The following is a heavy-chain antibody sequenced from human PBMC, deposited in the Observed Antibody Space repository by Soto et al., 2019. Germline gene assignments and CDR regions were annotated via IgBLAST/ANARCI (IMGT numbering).Heavy chain of an antibody. Sequence: VASVKVSCKASGYTFTSYAMHWVRQAPGQRLEWMGWINAGNGNTKYSQKFQGRVTITRDTSASTAYMELSSLRSEDTAVYYCARNEGSTTVTKAYYYYYGMDVWGQGTTVTVSS. CDR2: INAGNGNT. D-gene: IGHD4-4*01. CDR3: ARNEGSTTVTKAYYYYYGMDV. V-gene: IGHV1-3*01. CDR1: GYTFTSYA. J-gene: IGHJ6*02.